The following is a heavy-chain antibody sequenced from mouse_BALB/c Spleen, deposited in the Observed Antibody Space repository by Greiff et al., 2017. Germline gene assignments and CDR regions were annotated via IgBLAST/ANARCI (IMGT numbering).Heavy chain of an antibody. J-gene: IGHJ2*01. CDR2: IDTSDSYT. CDR3: ARANGVY. V-gene: IGHV1-69*01. Sequence: QVQLKQPGAELVMPGASVKMSCKASGYTFTDYWMHWVKQRPGQGLEWIGAIDTSDSYTSYNQKFKGKATLTVDESSSTAYMQLSSLTSEDSAVYYCARANGVYWGQGTTLTVSS. CDR1: GYTFTDYW.